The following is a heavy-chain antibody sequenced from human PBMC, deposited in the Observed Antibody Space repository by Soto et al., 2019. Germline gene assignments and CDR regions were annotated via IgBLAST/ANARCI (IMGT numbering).Heavy chain of an antibody. J-gene: IGHJ3*02. CDR1: VHTFTSYH. Sequence: ASVKGSCKPSVHTFTSYHMHWARQAPGQGLEWMGIINISGGSTSYAQKFQGRVTMTRDTSTSTVYIELSSLRPADTAVCYCAGRGIVGPGDAFDIWGQGTMVTVSS. V-gene: IGHV1-46*01. D-gene: IGHD1-26*01. CDR3: AGRGIVGPGDAFDI. CDR2: INISGGST.